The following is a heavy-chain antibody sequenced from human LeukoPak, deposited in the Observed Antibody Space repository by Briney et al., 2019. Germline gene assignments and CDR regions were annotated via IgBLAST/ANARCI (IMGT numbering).Heavy chain of an antibody. CDR3: TRDHCSSINCYEYNYYGMDV. Sequence: ASLKVSCKASGYTFTTYYIHWVRRAPGKGLEWMGWINPNSGVTESAQKFQGRVTMTRDTSTSTAYMELSRLRSDDTAVYIGTRDHCSSINCYEYNYYGMDVWGQGTTVTVSS. CDR2: INPNSGVT. V-gene: IGHV1-2*02. J-gene: IGHJ6*02. CDR1: GYTFTTYY. D-gene: IGHD2-2*01.